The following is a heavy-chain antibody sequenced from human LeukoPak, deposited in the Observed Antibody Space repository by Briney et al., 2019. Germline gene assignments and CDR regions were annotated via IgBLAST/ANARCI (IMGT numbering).Heavy chain of an antibody. CDR1: GFTFNNYA. V-gene: IGHV3-23*01. D-gene: IGHD1-14*01. Sequence: PGGSLRLSCAASGFTFNNYAMNWVHQAPGKGLEWVSVISGSGGTTYYADSVKGRFTISRDSSKNTLYLQMNSLRAEDTAVYYCAKVSGGGLYYDGMDVWGQGTTVTVSS. J-gene: IGHJ6*02. CDR2: ISGSGGTT. CDR3: AKVSGGGLYYDGMDV.